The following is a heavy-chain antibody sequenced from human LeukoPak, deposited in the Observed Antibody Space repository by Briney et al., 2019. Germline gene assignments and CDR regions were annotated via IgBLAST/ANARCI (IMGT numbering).Heavy chain of an antibody. V-gene: IGHV4-4*02. Sequence: SGTLSLTCAVSGGSISSNNWWSWVRQPPGKGLEWIGELYHSGSTNYNPSLKSRVTISVDKSQNQFSLKLSSVTAADTAVYYCAGTLKYDSSGYSTTDYWGQGTLVTVSS. CDR1: GGSISSNNW. J-gene: IGHJ4*02. CDR2: LYHSGST. CDR3: AGTLKYDSSGYSTTDY. D-gene: IGHD3-22*01.